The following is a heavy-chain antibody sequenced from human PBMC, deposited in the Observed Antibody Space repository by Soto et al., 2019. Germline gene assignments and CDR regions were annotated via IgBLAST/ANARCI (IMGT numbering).Heavy chain of an antibody. CDR2: IIPKSGTP. CDR1: GGTFSSYG. Sequence: ASVKVSCKASGGTFSSYGIIWVRQAPGQGLEWMGGIIPKSGTPKYAQKFQDRVTITADESTSTAYMELSSLRSEDTAVYYCARRYSTSWYGFDYWGQGTLVTVSS. J-gene: IGHJ4*02. V-gene: IGHV1-69*13. CDR3: ARRYSTSWYGFDY. D-gene: IGHD6-13*01.